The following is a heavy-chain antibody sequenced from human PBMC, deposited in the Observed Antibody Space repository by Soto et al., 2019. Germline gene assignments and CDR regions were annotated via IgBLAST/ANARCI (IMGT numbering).Heavy chain of an antibody. D-gene: IGHD2-15*01. CDR1: GFTLNNYG. V-gene: IGHV3-33*01. CDR2: IWYDGLRQ. Sequence: GGSLRLSCVGSGFTLNNYGVHWVRQAPGKGLEWVAVIWYDGLRQSYADSVRGRFTISRDSSTNTIYLQMSSLRAEDTANYFCVRESTPPFFDSWGQGTPVTISS. J-gene: IGHJ4*02. CDR3: VRESTPPFFDS.